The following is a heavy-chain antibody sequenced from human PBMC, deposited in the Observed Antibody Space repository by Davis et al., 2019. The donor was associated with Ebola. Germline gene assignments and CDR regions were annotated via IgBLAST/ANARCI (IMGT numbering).Heavy chain of an antibody. CDR2: IYYSGST. V-gene: IGHV4-59*01. J-gene: IGHJ6*02. Sequence: PSETLSLTCTVPGGSISSYYWSWIRQPPGKGLEWFGYIYYSGSTNYNPSLKSRVTISVDTSKNQFSLKLSSVTAADTAVYYCARTSMAYYGSGSGMDVWGQGTTVTVSS. CDR1: GGSISSYY. D-gene: IGHD3-10*01. CDR3: ARTSMAYYGSGSGMDV.